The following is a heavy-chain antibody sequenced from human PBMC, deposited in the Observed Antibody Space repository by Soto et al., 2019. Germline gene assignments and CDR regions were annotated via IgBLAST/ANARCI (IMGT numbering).Heavy chain of an antibody. Sequence: ASVKVSCKASGYTFTSYGISWVRQAPGQGLEWMGWISAYNGNTNYAQKLQGRVTMTTDTSTSTAYMELRSLRSDDTAVYYCARDSRYFESLFNGMDVWGQGTTVTVSS. D-gene: IGHD3-9*01. CDR1: GYTFTSYG. V-gene: IGHV1-18*04. J-gene: IGHJ6*02. CDR2: ISAYNGNT. CDR3: ARDSRYFESLFNGMDV.